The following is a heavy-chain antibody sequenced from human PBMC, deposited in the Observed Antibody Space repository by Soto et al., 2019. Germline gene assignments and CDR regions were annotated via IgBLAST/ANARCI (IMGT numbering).Heavy chain of an antibody. V-gene: IGHV3-9*01. D-gene: IGHD2-15*01. J-gene: IGHJ4*02. CDR1: GFTFDDYA. CDR2: ISWNSGSI. Sequence: EVQLVESGGGLVQPGRSLRLSCAASGFTFDDYAMHWVRQAPGKGLEWVSGISWNSGSIGYADSVKGRFTISRDNAKNSLYLQMYSLRAEDTALYYCAKVDCSGGSCSFDYWGQGTLVTVSS. CDR3: AKVDCSGGSCSFDY.